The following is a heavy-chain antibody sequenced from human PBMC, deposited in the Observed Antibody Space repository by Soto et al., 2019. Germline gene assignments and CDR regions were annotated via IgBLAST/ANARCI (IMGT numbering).Heavy chain of an antibody. J-gene: IGHJ6*02. CDR1: GGSISSSNW. D-gene: IGHD3-3*01. CDR2: IYHSGST. V-gene: IGHV4-4*02. Sequence: SETLSLTCAVSGGSISSSNWWSWVRQPPGKGLEWIGEIYHSGSTNYNPSLKSRVTISVDKSKNQFSLKLSSVTAADTAVYYRARGQVLRFEVAPLLVYGMDVWGQGTTVTVSS. CDR3: ARGQVLRFEVAPLLVYGMDV.